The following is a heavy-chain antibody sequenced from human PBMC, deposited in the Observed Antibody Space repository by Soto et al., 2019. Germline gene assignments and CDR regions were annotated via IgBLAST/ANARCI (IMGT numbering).Heavy chain of an antibody. CDR1: GFTFSSYD. V-gene: IGHV3-13*01. CDR2: IGTAGDT. J-gene: IGHJ6*02. CDR3: ARIRGYWYGLDV. Sequence: GGSLRLSCAASGFTFSSYDMHWVRQATGKGLEWVSAIGTAGDTYYPGSVKGRFTISRENAKNSLYLQMNSLRAGDTAVYYCARIRGYWYGLDVWGQGTTVTVSS.